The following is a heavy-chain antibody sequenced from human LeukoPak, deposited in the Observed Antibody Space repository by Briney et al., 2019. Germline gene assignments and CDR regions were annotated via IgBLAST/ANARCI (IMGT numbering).Heavy chain of an antibody. D-gene: IGHD3-9*01. Sequence: PGGSLRLSCAASGFTFDDYAMHWVRQAPGKGLEWVSGISWNSGSIGYADSVKGRFTISRDNAKNSLYLQMNSLRAEDMALYYCAKSRYDILTGYCYFDYWGQGTLVTVSS. CDR2: ISWNSGSI. CDR3: AKSRYDILTGYCYFDY. CDR1: GFTFDDYA. V-gene: IGHV3-9*03. J-gene: IGHJ4*02.